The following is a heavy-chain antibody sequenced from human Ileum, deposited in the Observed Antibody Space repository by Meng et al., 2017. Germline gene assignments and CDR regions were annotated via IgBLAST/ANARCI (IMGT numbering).Heavy chain of an antibody. V-gene: IGHV1-69*05. D-gene: IGHD6-19*01. CDR3: VRGGPSSGWYWSLDF. CDR2: IIPMSGTA. CDR1: GGTFSTYA. J-gene: IGHJ4*02. Sequence: SVKVSCKAPGGTFSTYAVNWVRQAPGQGLEWMGGIIPMSGTASYAQKFQDRVTIMTDESTSTAYMELSSLRSEDTDVYYCVRGGPSSGWYWSLDFWGQGTLVTVSS.